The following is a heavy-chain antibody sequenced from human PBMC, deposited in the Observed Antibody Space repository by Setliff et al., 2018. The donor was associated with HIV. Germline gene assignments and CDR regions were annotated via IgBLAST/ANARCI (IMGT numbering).Heavy chain of an antibody. J-gene: IGHJ4*02. D-gene: IGHD3-9*01. Sequence: SETLSLTCTVSGASISSYYWSWIRRPPGKGLEWIGYIYSSGSTNYNPSLKSRFIISRDNARETLYLQMNSLRVEDTALYFCAKAMVPYNELLAGYPLGGNFDSWGQGTLVTVSS. CDR2: IYSSGST. CDR1: GASISSYY. CDR3: AKAMVPYNELLAGYPLGGNFDS. V-gene: IGHV4-59*01.